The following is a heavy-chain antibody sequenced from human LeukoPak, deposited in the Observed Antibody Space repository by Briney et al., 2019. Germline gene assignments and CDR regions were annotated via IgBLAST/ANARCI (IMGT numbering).Heavy chain of an antibody. Sequence: GGSLRLSCAASGFTFGSYWMHWFRHAPGKGLVWVSQMNTNGSFTRYEDSVKGRFTISRDNAKHTLYLQMNSLRAEDTAVYYCARDHYSSGWYWGQGTLVTVAS. CDR1: GFTFGSYW. CDR3: ARDHYSSGWY. D-gene: IGHD6-19*01. V-gene: IGHV3-74*01. CDR2: MNTNGSFT. J-gene: IGHJ4*02.